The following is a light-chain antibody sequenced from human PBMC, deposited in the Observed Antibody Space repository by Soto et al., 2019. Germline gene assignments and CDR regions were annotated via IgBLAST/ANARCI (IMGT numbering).Light chain of an antibody. CDR2: GTS. CDR1: QSVSDY. CDR3: QQRSNWPLT. J-gene: IGKJ4*01. Sequence: EIVLTQSPATLSLSPGERATLSCRANQSVSDYLGWYQQKPGQAPRLLIYGTSNRATGIPARFSGTGSGTDFTLTISSLEPEDFAVYYCQQRSNWPLTFGGGTKVEIK. V-gene: IGKV3-11*01.